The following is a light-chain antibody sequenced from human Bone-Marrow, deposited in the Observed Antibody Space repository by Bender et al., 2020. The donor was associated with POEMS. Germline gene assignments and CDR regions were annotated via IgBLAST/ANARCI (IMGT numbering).Light chain of an antibody. Sequence: SYVLTQPPSVSVAPGQTARITCGGYNIAHKAVHWYQQKPGQAPVLVVYDDSVRPSGIPERFSGSNSGNTATLTISRVEAGDEADYYCQVWDMNSDHVVFGGGTKLTVL. CDR1: NIAHKA. CDR2: DDS. V-gene: IGLV3-21*02. CDR3: QVWDMNSDHVV. J-gene: IGLJ2*01.